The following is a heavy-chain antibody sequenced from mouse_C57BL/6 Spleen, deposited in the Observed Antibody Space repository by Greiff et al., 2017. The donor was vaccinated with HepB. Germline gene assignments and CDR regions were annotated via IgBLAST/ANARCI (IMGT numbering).Heavy chain of an antibody. CDR2: IYIGNGYT. V-gene: IGHV1-58*01. J-gene: IGHJ1*03. Sequence: EVKLVESGAELVRPGSSVKMSCKTSGYTFTSYGINWVKQRPGQGLEWIGYIYIGNGYTEYNEKFKGKATLTSDTSSSTAYMQLSSLTSEDSAIYFCARRNYYGSNWYFDVWGTGTTVTVSS. D-gene: IGHD1-1*01. CDR1: GYTFTSYG. CDR3: ARRNYYGSNWYFDV.